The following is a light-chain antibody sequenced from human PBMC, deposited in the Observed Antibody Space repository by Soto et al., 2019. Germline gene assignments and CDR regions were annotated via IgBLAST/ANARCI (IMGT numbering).Light chain of an antibody. J-gene: IGKJ1*01. V-gene: IGKV1-39*01. CDR3: QQSNIVPRT. CDR1: LNIGTD. CDR2: AAS. Sequence: DIQMTQSPSSLSASVGDRVTITCRAGLNIGTDINWYQQKPGKAPNLLIYAASTLQKGVPSRFSGSGSGTAFTLTISSLQPEDFATYFCQQSNIVPRTFGQGTKVGIK.